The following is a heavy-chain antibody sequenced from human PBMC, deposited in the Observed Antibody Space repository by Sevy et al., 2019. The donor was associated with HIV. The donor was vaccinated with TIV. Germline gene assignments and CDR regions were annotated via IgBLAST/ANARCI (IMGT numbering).Heavy chain of an antibody. CDR1: GSDFREYA. D-gene: IGHD5-18*01. CDR3: AKVGMQLWSYFDF. V-gene: IGHV3-30*18. CDR2: VSSDGTNT. Sequence: GGSLRLSCGASGSDFREYAMHWSRQAPGKGLEWVAAVSSDGTNTYYVDSVKGRFTISRDSSQITLFLHMNSLRVEDTAVYYCAKVGMQLWSYFDFWGQGTLVTVSS. J-gene: IGHJ4*02.